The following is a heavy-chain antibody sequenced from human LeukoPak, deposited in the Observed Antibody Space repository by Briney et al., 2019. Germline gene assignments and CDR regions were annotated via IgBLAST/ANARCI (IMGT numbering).Heavy chain of an antibody. J-gene: IGHJ3*02. D-gene: IGHD6-19*01. CDR2: IYYGGST. CDR3: AREAWQCLVHAFDI. CDR1: GGSISSSSYY. Sequence: SETLSLTCTVSGGSISSSSYYWDWIRQPPGKGLEWIGIIYYGGSTYYNPSLESRVTISVDTSKNQFSLKLSSVTAADTAMYYCAREAWQCLVHAFDIWGQGTMVTVYS. V-gene: IGHV4-39*07.